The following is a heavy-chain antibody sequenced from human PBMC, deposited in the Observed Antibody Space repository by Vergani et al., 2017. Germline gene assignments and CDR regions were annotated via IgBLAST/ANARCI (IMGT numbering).Heavy chain of an antibody. CDR1: GDSISSNNC. D-gene: IGHD2-2*02. Sequence: QVQLQESGPGLVKPPGTLSLTCAVSGDSISSNNCWTWVRTPPGKGLEWIGEICHTEDTKYSPSLKSRVTISVDESSNLFSLRLNSVTAADTAVYYCATIGYRRWGYYFDYWGQGILVTVSS. J-gene: IGHJ4*02. CDR2: ICHTEDT. CDR3: ATIGYRRWGYYFDY. V-gene: IGHV4-4*03.